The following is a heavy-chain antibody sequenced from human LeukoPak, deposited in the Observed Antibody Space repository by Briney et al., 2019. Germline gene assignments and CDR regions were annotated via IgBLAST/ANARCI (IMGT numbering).Heavy chain of an antibody. CDR3: ANSYTRIFFFDY. J-gene: IGHJ4*02. D-gene: IGHD5-18*01. Sequence: SETLSLTCAVYGGSFSNYYWSWIRQPPGKGLEWIGEINHSGSTNYNPSLKSRVTISVDTSKNQFSLKLSSVTAADTAVYYCANSYTRIFFFDYWGQGTLVTVSS. CDR1: GGSFSNYY. CDR2: INHSGST. V-gene: IGHV4-34*01.